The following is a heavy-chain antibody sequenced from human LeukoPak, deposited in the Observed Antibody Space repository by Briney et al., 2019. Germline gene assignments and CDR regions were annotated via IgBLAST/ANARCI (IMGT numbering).Heavy chain of an antibody. CDR3: ARGYYYDSSGYSGY. CDR1: GFTFSSYW. D-gene: IGHD3-22*01. CDR2: IKQDGSEK. V-gene: IGHV3-7*01. J-gene: IGHJ4*02. Sequence: GWSLRLSCAASGFTFSSYWMSWVRQAPGKGLEWVANIKQDGSEKYYVDSVKGRFTISRDNAKNSLYLQMNSLRAEDTAVYYCARGYYYDSSGYSGYWGQGTLVTVSS.